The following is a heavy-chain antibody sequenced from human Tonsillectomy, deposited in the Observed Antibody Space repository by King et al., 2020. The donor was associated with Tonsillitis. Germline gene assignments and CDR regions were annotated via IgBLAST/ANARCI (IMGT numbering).Heavy chain of an antibody. J-gene: IGHJ4*02. CDR2: IYYSGST. D-gene: IGHD1-26*01. Sequence: RLQLQESGPGLVKPSETLSLTCTVSGGSISSSSYYWGWIRQPPGKGLEWIGSIYYSGSTYYNPSLKSRVTISVDTSKNQFSLKLSSVTAADTAVYYCARNRGGSSPPPYGYWGQGTLVTVSS. CDR1: GGSISSSSYY. CDR3: ARNRGGSSPPPYGY. V-gene: IGHV4-39*06.